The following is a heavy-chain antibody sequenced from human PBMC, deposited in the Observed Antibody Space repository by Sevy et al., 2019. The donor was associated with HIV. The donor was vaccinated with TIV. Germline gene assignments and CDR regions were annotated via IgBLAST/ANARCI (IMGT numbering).Heavy chain of an antibody. CDR1: SGSISSYY. V-gene: IGHV4-59*01. CDR2: IHSSGTT. J-gene: IGHJ5*02. Sequence: SETLSLTCTVSSGSISSYYWSWIRQPPGKGLEYIGYIHSSGTTNYNPSLKSRVTISVDTSKNQFPLNLSSVTAADMAVYYCTRAPPVRSGDDSLNWFDPWGQGTLVTVSS. CDR3: TRAPPVRSGDDSLNWFDP. D-gene: IGHD5-12*01.